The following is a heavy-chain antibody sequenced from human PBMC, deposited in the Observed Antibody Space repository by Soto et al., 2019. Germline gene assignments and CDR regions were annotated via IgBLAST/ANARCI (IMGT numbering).Heavy chain of an antibody. CDR1: AYRFPNYW. V-gene: IGHV5-51*01. D-gene: IGHD6-25*01. CDR2: IYPGDSDT. J-gene: IGHJ6*02. Sequence: GGSLNLSYRFSAYRFPNYWIGWVRQMSGKGLEWMDIIYPGDSDTRYSPSFSFQVPLPTDRSIRTAYLQWDSLKASDTAMYYVGRHEPAASCNHHDYGVDVWGQGTTVTVSS. CDR3: GRHEPAASCNHHDYGVDV.